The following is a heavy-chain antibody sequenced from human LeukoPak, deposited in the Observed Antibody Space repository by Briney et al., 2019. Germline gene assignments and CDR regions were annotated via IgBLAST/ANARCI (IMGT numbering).Heavy chain of an antibody. D-gene: IGHD6-19*01. CDR3: AKGRYSSGWYSDFDY. CDR2: IKQDGSEK. V-gene: IGHV3-7*02. CDR1: GFTFSSYW. J-gene: IGHJ4*02. Sequence: GGSLRLSCAASGFTFSSYWMSWVRQAPGKGLEWVANIKQDGSEKYYGDSVKGRFTISRDNSKNTVYLQMNSLRAEDTAVYYCAKGRYSSGWYSDFDYWGQGTLVTVSS.